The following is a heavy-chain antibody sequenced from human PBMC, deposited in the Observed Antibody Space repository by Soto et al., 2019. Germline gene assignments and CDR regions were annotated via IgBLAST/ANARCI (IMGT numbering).Heavy chain of an antibody. CDR3: ARRWPVPGKTIFDY. V-gene: IGHV4-59*08. J-gene: IGHJ4*02. CDR1: GGSISSFY. D-gene: IGHD2-2*01. Sequence: QVQLQESGPGLVKPSETLSLTCTVSGGSISSFYWNWIRQTPGKGLEWIGYIHSSWNTNYNPSLTIRVTISVDTSKNQFSRRLNAVTAADTAVYYCARRWPVPGKTIFDYWGQGTLVTVSS. CDR2: IHSSWNT.